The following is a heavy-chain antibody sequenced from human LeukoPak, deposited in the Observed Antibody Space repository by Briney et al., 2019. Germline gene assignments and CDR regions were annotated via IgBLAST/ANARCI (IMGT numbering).Heavy chain of an antibody. V-gene: IGHV4-4*02. D-gene: IGHD4-17*01. CDR3: AGAGDYESGGLFDY. Sequence: PSETLSLTCAVSGGSISSSNWWSWVRQPPGKGLEWIGEIYHSGSTNYNPSLKSRVTISVDKSKNQFSLKLSSVTAADTAVYYCAGAGDYESGGLFDYWGQGALVTVSS. CDR2: IYHSGST. CDR1: GGSISSSNW. J-gene: IGHJ4*02.